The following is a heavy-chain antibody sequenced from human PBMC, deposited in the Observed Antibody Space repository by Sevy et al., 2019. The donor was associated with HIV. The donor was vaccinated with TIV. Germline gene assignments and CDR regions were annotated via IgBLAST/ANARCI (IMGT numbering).Heavy chain of an antibody. V-gene: IGHV4-4*07. CDR3: ARGLGRVGSGSYFDP. CDR2: IQTSGHT. CDR1: GDSISTYY. Sequence: SETLSLTCIVSGDSISTYYWSWIRQSAGRGLEWIGRIQTSGHTNYNASPKSRVTMSVDTSKNQFSLKLSAVTAADTAVYYCARGLGRVGSGSYFDPWGQGTLVTVSS. J-gene: IGHJ5*02. D-gene: IGHD3-10*01.